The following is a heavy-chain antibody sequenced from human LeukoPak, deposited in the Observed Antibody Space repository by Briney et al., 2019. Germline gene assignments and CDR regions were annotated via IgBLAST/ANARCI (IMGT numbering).Heavy chain of an antibody. D-gene: IGHD2-2*02. Sequence: GGSLRLSCAASGFSFSNYGIHWVRQAPGKGLEWVSSISSSSSYIYYADSVKGRFTISRDNAKNSLYLQMNSLRAEDTAVYYCARDMGGEVVVVPAAIGAFDIWGQGTMVTVSS. V-gene: IGHV3-21*01. CDR3: ARDMGGEVVVVPAAIGAFDI. CDR1: GFSFSNYG. CDR2: ISSSSSYI. J-gene: IGHJ3*02.